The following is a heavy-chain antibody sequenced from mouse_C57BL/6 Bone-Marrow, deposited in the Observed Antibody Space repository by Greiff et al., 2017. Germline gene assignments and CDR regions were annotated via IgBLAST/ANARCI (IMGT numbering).Heavy chain of an antibody. CDR3: ARDYYGYDGDFDY. CDR2: ISYDGSN. D-gene: IGHD2-2*01. V-gene: IGHV3-6*01. Sequence: VQLKESGPGLVKPSQSLSLTCSVTGYSITSGYYWNWIRQFPGNKLEWMGYISYDGSNNYNPSLKNRISITRDTSKNQFFLKLNSVTTEDTATYYCARDYYGYDGDFDYWGQGTTLTVSS. J-gene: IGHJ2*01. CDR1: GYSITSGYY.